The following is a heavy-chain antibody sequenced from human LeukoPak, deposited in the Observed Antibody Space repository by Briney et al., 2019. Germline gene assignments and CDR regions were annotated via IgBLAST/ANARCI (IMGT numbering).Heavy chain of an antibody. CDR2: LYTDVTT. V-gene: IGHV3-53*01. D-gene: IGHD1-1*01. CDR3: ARGGAFYWNPRY. CDR1: GFTVSDYY. J-gene: IGHJ4*02. Sequence: GGSLRLSCVASGFTVSDYYMSWVRQAPGKGLEWVSLLYTDVTTIYADSVEGRFTISRDDSKNTIYLHMTTLRGEDTAVYYCARGGAFYWNPRYWGQGTLVTVSS.